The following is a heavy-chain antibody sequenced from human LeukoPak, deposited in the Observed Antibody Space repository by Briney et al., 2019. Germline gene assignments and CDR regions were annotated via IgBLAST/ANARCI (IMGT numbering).Heavy chain of an antibody. D-gene: IGHD5-12*01. V-gene: IGHV4-4*02. Sequence: PSETLSLTCTVSGGSISNSNWWSWVRQSPEKGLEWIGEIHHSGTTNYNPSLKSRVTISLDKSKNQFSLKLSSVTAADTAVYYCARLGVVATINNYFDYWGQGTLFTVSS. CDR3: ARLGVVATINNYFDY. CDR2: IHHSGTT. CDR1: GGSISNSNW. J-gene: IGHJ4*02.